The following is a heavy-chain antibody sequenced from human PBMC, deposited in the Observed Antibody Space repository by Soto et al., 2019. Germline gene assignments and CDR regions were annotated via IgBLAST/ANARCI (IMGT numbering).Heavy chain of an antibody. D-gene: IGHD3-22*01. CDR1: GFTFSDYY. CDR2: ISTSDSI. V-gene: IGHV3-11*01. J-gene: IGHJ4*02. Sequence: PGGSLRLSCAASGFTFSDYYMSWIRQAPGKGLEWVSYISTSDSIYYADSVKGRFTISRDNAKNSLDLQMNSLRAEDTAVYYCARDLGYYDSSGYFDYWGQGTLVTVSS. CDR3: ARDLGYYDSSGYFDY.